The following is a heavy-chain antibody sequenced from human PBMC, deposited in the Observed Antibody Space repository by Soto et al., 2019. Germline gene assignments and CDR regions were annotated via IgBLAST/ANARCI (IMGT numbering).Heavy chain of an antibody. Sequence: VSLRLSCAASGFTFSSYAMSWVRQAPGKGLEWVSAISGSGGSTYYADSVKGRFTISRDNSKNTLYLQMNSLRAEDTAVYYCAKDHQVYCTSTSCYYGFAYSGQGTLVTVSS. J-gene: IGHJ4*02. V-gene: IGHV3-23*01. D-gene: IGHD2-2*01. CDR2: ISGSGGST. CDR3: AKDHQVYCTSTSCYYGFAY. CDR1: GFTFSSYA.